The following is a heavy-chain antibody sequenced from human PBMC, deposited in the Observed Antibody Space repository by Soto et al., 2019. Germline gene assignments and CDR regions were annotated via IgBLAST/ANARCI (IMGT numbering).Heavy chain of an antibody. J-gene: IGHJ3*02. CDR1: GFKISSSS. Sequence: GGSLRLSCAAFGFKISSSSMNWVRQAPGRGLEWVAYISDSGSNTLYADSVKGRFTVSRDTAKNSLYLQMNSLRAEDTAVYYCARDRDFWSGYDAFDIWGQGTMVTVSS. D-gene: IGHD3-3*01. CDR2: ISDSGSNT. CDR3: ARDRDFWSGYDAFDI. V-gene: IGHV3-48*01.